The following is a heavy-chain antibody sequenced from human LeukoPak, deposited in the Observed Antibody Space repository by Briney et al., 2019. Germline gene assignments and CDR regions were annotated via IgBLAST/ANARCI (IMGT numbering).Heavy chain of an antibody. CDR1: GFTFSSNW. CDR3: AKQYRGYVRAFDI. J-gene: IGHJ3*02. Sequence: PGGSLRLSCAASGFTFSSNWMHWVRQAPGKGLVWVSRINSDGSGIRYADSVKGRFTISRDNAKNTLYLQMNSLRAEDTAVYYCAKQYRGYVRAFDIWGQGTMVTVSS. D-gene: IGHD5-12*01. V-gene: IGHV3-74*01. CDR2: INSDGSGI.